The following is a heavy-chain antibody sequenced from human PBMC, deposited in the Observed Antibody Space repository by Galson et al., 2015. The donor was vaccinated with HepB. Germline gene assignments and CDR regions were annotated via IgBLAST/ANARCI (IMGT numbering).Heavy chain of an antibody. V-gene: IGHV3-30*18. CDR3: ANCIAAAGLRDAFDI. CDR1: GFTFSSYG. D-gene: IGHD6-13*01. CDR2: ISYDGSNK. Sequence: SLRLSCAASGFTFSSYGMHWVRQAPGKGLEWVAVISYDGSNKYYADSVKGRFTISRDNSKNTLYLQMNSLRAEDTAVYYCANCIAAAGLRDAFDIWGQGTMVTVSS. J-gene: IGHJ3*02.